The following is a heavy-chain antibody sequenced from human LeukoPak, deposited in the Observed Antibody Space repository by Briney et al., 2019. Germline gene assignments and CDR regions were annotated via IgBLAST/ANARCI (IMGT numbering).Heavy chain of an antibody. CDR1: GFTFSSYS. Sequence: PGGSLRLSCAASGFTFSSYSMNWVRQAPGKGLEWVSSISSSSSYIYYADSVKGRFTISRDNSKNTLYLQMNSLRAEDTAVYYCAKVPYGTYYYYYMDVWGKGTTVTISS. CDR3: AKVPYGTYYYYYMDV. V-gene: IGHV3-21*01. D-gene: IGHD4-17*01. CDR2: ISSSSSYI. J-gene: IGHJ6*03.